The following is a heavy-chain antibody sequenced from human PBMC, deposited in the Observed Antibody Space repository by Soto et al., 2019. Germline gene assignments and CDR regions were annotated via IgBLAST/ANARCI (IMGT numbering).Heavy chain of an antibody. CDR2: IIPIFGTA. J-gene: IGHJ4*02. Sequence: QVQLVQSGAEVKKPGSSVKVACKASGGTFSSSAISWVRQAPGQWPEWMGGIIPIFGTANYARKFKGRVTNTAAASTSTAEMELSSLRLEDTAVYYCTRSLYGDYNGGGDWGQGTLVTVSS. CDR1: GGTFSSSA. CDR3: TRSLYGDYNGGGD. V-gene: IGHV1-69*01. D-gene: IGHD4-17*01.